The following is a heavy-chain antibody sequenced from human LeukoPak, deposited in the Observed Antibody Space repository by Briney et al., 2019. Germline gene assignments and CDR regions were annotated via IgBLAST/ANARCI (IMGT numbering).Heavy chain of an antibody. J-gene: IGHJ4*02. V-gene: IGHV3-33*01. D-gene: IGHD4-17*01. Sequence: GGSLRLSCAASGFTFSNYGMHWVRQAPGKGLEWVAAIWYEGSNTYYRDSVKGRFTISRDNSKNTLYLQMNSLRAEDTAAYYCARAGYGDTHFDFWGQGTLATLSS. CDR1: GFTFSNYG. CDR3: ARAGYGDTHFDF. CDR2: IWYEGSNT.